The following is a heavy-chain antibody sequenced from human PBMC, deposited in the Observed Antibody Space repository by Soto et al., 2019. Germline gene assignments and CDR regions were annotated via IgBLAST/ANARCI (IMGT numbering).Heavy chain of an antibody. V-gene: IGHV3-9*01. CDR3: AKDHVDTAMVGAFDI. CDR1: GFTFDDYA. Sequence: EVQLVESGGGLVQPGRSLRLSCAASGFTFDDYAMHWVRQAPGKGLEWVSGISWNSGSIGYADSVKGRFTISRDNAKNSLYLQMNSLRAEDTALYYCAKDHVDTAMVGAFDIWGQGTMVTVSS. J-gene: IGHJ3*02. CDR2: ISWNSGSI. D-gene: IGHD5-18*01.